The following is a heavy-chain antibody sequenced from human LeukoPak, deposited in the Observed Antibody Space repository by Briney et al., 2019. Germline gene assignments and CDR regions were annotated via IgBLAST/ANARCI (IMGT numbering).Heavy chain of an antibody. D-gene: IGHD3-22*01. V-gene: IGHV3-23*01. CDR1: GFTFNNYA. CDR3: AKGSYYDSSGSFYFDY. CDR2: ISGSGDNT. Sequence: GGSLRLSCAASGFTFNNYAMSWVRQAPGKGLEWVSGISGSGDNTYYADSVKGRFTISRDNSKNTLYVQVNSLGTEDTAAYYCAKGSYYDSSGSFYFDYWGQGTLVTVSS. J-gene: IGHJ4*02.